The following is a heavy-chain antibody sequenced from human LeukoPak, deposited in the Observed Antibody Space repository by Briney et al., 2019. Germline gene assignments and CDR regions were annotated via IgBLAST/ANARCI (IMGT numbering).Heavy chain of an antibody. CDR3: ARARPSFDYYGSGGVSSGYYFDC. Sequence: SQPLSLTCTVSGDSISSGGYYWSWIRQHPGKGLEWIGYIYYSGSTYYNPSIKSRVTISVDTCKNQFSLKLSSVTDADTAVYYCARARPSFDYYGSGGVSSGYYFDCWGQGILVTVSS. CDR2: IYYSGST. J-gene: IGHJ4*02. D-gene: IGHD3-10*01. CDR1: GDSISSGGYY. V-gene: IGHV4-31*03.